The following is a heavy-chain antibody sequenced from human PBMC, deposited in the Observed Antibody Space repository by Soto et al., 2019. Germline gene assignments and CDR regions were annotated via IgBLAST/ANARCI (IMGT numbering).Heavy chain of an antibody. CDR2: INLSGGST. V-gene: IGHV1-46*01. D-gene: IGHD3-22*01. CDR1: GYTFTSYY. CDR3: ARDYYDSSGYYSLGPTYDAFDI. J-gene: IGHJ3*02. Sequence: ASVKVSCKASGYTFTSYYMHWVRQAPGQGLEWMGVINLSGGSTSYAQKFQGRFTMTRDTSTSTVYMELSSLRSEDTAVYYCARDYYDSSGYYSLGPTYDAFDIWGQGTMVTVSS.